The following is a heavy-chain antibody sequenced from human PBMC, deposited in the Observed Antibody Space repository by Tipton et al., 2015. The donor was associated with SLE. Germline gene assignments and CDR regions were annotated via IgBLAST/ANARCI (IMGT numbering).Heavy chain of an antibody. CDR3: ARDVAGTADY. CDR1: GGSITMSSYF. CDR2: MYYSGDT. Sequence: LSLTCTVSGGSITMSSYFWGWIRQPPGKGLEWIGYMYYSGDTYYNPSLKSRVTISVDTSGRQLSLRLTSVTAADTAVYFCARDVAGTADYWGQGTRVTVSA. J-gene: IGHJ4*02. D-gene: IGHD1-26*01. V-gene: IGHV4-31*03.